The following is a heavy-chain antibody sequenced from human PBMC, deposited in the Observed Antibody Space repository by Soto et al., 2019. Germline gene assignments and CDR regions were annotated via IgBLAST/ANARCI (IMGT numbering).Heavy chain of an antibody. CDR3: ARIPVDTSMIYWLDP. CDR1: GGSVSSGDYY. Sequence: SETLSLTCTVFGGSVSSGDYYWSWIRQPPGKGLDWIGYIYYSGNTNYNPSLKSRVIISVDTSKNLFSLKLTSVTAADTAVYYCARIPVDTSMIYWLDPWGHGTLVTVSS. J-gene: IGHJ5*02. D-gene: IGHD5-18*01. V-gene: IGHV4-61*08. CDR2: IYYSGNT.